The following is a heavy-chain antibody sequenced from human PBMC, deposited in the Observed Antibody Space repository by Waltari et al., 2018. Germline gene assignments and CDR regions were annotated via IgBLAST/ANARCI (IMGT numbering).Heavy chain of an antibody. V-gene: IGHV4-59*01. CDR1: GGSISSYY. CDR2: IYNSGST. CDR3: ARAYSSSSFLDAFDI. J-gene: IGHJ3*02. Sequence: QVQLQESGPGLVKPSETLSLTCTVSGGSISSYYWSWIRQPQGKGLEWIGYIYNSGSTNYNPSLKSRVTISVDTSKNQFSLKLSSVTAADTAVYYCARAYSSSSFLDAFDIWGQGTMVTVSS. D-gene: IGHD6-6*01.